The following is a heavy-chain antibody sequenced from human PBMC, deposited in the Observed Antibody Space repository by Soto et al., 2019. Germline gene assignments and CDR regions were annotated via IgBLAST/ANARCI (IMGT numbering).Heavy chain of an antibody. CDR2: VYYSGTS. J-gene: IGHJ3*01. V-gene: IGHV4-39*01. D-gene: IGHD6-19*01. CDR1: GDSIRNSGHY. CDR3: ARPATVAPPDAFQV. Sequence: QVHLQESGPRLVEPSETLSLTCSVSGDSIRNSGHYWGWVRQPPGRGLAWIGSVYYSGTSYRTPSLKSRRTMSIDTSKNQFSLRLTSVTAADTAIYYCARPATVAPPDAFQVWSQGTLVTVSS.